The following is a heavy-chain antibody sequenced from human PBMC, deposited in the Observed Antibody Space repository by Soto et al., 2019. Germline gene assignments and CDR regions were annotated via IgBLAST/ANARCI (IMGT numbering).Heavy chain of an antibody. D-gene: IGHD1-7*01. Sequence: QVQLVQSGAEVKKPGSSVKVSCKASGGTFSSYVINWVRQAPGQGLEWMGGIIPIFGTANYAQKFQGRVTITAVGSRSTAYMELSSLRSEDTAVYYCARRTTLGSYFDYWGQGPVVTVSS. CDR2: IIPIFGTA. CDR3: ARRTTLGSYFDY. CDR1: GGTFSSYV. J-gene: IGHJ4*02. V-gene: IGHV1-69*12.